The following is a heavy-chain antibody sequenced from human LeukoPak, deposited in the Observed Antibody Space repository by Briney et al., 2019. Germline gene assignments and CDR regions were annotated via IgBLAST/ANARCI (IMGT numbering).Heavy chain of an antibody. J-gene: IGHJ5*02. V-gene: IGHV5-51*01. CDR1: GYSFTSYW. CDR2: IYPGDSDT. Sequence: GESLKTSCKGSGYSFTSYWIGWVRQMPGKGLEWMGIIYPGDSDTRYSPSFQGQVTISADKSISTAYLQWSSLKASDTAMYYCARCPKRRITIFGVVTEFDPWGQGTLVTVSS. D-gene: IGHD3-3*01. CDR3: ARCPKRRITIFGVVTEFDP.